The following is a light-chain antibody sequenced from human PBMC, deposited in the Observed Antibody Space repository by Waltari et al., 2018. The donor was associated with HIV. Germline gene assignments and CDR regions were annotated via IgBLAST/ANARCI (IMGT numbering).Light chain of an antibody. CDR2: RAS. J-gene: IGKJ4*01. CDR1: QSISSN. Sequence: EIVMTQSPATLSVSPGERVTLSCRASQSISSNLAWYQQKPGQAPRPLIYRASSRATGIPARFSGSGSGTEFTLTISSLQSEDFALYYCQQYNKFPPTFGGGTKVEIK. CDR3: QQYNKFPPT. V-gene: IGKV3-15*01.